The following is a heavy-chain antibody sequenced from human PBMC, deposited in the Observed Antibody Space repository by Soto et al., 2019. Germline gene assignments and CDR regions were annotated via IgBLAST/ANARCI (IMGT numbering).Heavy chain of an antibody. J-gene: IGHJ6*02. Sequence: SETLSLTCDVSGGSISTGGYSWNWIRQPPGKGLEWVGYIYHSGSTYDNPSLKSRVTMSVNRSKNQFSLNLTSVTAADTAVYFCARGHYRYAMDVWGQGTTVTVSS. CDR3: ARGHYRYAMDV. V-gene: IGHV4-30-2*01. CDR1: GGSISTGGYS. CDR2: IYHSGST.